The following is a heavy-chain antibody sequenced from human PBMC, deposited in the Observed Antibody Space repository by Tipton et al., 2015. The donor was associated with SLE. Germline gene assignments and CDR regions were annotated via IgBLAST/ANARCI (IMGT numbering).Heavy chain of an antibody. CDR1: GFTFSSYA. V-gene: IGHV3-23*01. J-gene: IGHJ6*02. CDR2: ISGSGGST. D-gene: IGHD4-11*01. CDR3: ARDGATLFYSNYYYGMDV. Sequence: SLRLSCAASGFTFSSYAMSWVRQAPGKGLEWVSAISGSGGSTYYADSVKGRFTISRDNSKNTLYLQMNSLRAEDTAVYYCARDGATLFYSNYYYGMDVWGQGTTVTVSS.